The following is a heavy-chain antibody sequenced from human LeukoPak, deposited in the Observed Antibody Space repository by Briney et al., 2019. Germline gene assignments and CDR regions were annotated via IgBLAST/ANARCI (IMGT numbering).Heavy chain of an antibody. D-gene: IGHD6-13*01. CDR2: IYSGGST. Sequence: GGSLRLSCAASGFTVSSNYMSWVRQAPGKGLEWVSVIYSGGSTYYADSVKGRFTISRDNPKNALYLQMNSLRAEDTAVYYCARGLYSSSWYYWGQGTLVTVSS. J-gene: IGHJ4*02. CDR3: ARGLYSSSWYY. V-gene: IGHV3-53*01. CDR1: GFTVSSNY.